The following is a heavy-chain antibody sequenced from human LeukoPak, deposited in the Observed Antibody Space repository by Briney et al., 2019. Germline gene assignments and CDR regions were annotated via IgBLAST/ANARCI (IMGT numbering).Heavy chain of an antibody. CDR2: IKQDGSEK. CDR3: ARATYPVDIVVVVAATVYFDY. Sequence: GGSLRLSCAGSGFTFGGYGMHWVRQAPGKGLEWVANIKQDGSEKYYVDSVKGRFTISRDNAKNSLYLQMNSLRAEDTAVYYCARATYPVDIVVVVAATVYFDYWGQGTLVTVSS. V-gene: IGHV3-7*01. J-gene: IGHJ4*02. CDR1: GFTFGGYG. D-gene: IGHD2-15*01.